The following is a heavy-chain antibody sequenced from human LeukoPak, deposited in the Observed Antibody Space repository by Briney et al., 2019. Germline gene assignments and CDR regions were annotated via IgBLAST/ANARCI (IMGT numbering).Heavy chain of an antibody. J-gene: IGHJ3*02. CDR1: GFSLSTSGGG. CDR2: IDWGDDK. V-gene: IGHV2-5*02. CDR3: AHRGPGSYLGFAFDI. D-gene: IGHD3-10*01. Sequence: SGPTLVKPTQTLTLTCTFSGFSLSTSGGGVGWIRQPPGKALEWLSLIDWGDDKRYSPSLKSRRTITKDTSKHQVVLTMTNMDPVDTATYYCAHRGPGSYLGFAFDIWGQGTMVTVSS.